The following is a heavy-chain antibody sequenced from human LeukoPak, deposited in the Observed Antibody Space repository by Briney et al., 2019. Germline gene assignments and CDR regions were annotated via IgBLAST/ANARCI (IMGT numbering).Heavy chain of an antibody. CDR3: ARGRSFYSGSYEAINWFDP. CDR2: INPNSGGT. Sequence: ASVKVSCKASGYTFTGYYMHWVRQAPGQGLEWMGRINPNSGGTNYAQKFQGRVTMTRDTSISTAYMGLSRLRSDDTALYYCARGRSFYSGSYEAINWFDPWGQGTLVTVSS. D-gene: IGHD1-26*01. V-gene: IGHV1-2*06. CDR1: GYTFTGYY. J-gene: IGHJ5*02.